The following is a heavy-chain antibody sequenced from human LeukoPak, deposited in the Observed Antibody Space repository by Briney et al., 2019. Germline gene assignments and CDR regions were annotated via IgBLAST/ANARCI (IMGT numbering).Heavy chain of an antibody. CDR2: ISYDGSNK. CDR3: AVLGWENNAFDI. Sequence: GRSLRLSCAASGFTFSSSGMHGVRQAPGKGLEWVSVISYDGSNKFYADSVKGRFTISRDNSKNTLYLQMNSLRAEDTAVYYCAVLGWENNAFDIWGQGTMVTVSS. V-gene: IGHV3-30*03. CDR1: GFTFSSSG. D-gene: IGHD1-26*01. J-gene: IGHJ3*02.